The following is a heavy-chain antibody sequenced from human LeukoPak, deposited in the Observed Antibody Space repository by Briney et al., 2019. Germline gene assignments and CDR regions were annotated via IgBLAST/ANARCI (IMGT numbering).Heavy chain of an antibody. V-gene: IGHV4-61*08. CDR2: IYYSGST. D-gene: IGHD3-22*01. CDR1: GGSISSGDYY. Sequence: SETLSLTCTVSGGSISSGDYYWSWIRQPPGKGLEWIGYIYYSGSTNYNPSLKSRVTISVDTSKNQFSLKLSSVTAADTAVYYCARGGVRYYYDSSGIDYWGQGTLVTVSS. J-gene: IGHJ4*02. CDR3: ARGGVRYYYDSSGIDY.